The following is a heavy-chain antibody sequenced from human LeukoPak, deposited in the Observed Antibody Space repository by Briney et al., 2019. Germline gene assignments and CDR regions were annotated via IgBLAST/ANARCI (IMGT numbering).Heavy chain of an antibody. D-gene: IGHD2-2*01. CDR2: IYSGGST. J-gene: IGHJ6*02. V-gene: IGHV3-66*01. CDR1: GFTVSSNY. CDR3: ASSYCSSTSCYYYYGMDV. Sequence: GGSLRLSCAASGFTVSSNYMSWVRQAPGMGLEWVSVIYSGGSTYYADSVKGRFTISRDNSKNTLYLQMNSLRAEDTAVYYCASSYCSSTSCYYYYGMDVWGQGTTVTVSS.